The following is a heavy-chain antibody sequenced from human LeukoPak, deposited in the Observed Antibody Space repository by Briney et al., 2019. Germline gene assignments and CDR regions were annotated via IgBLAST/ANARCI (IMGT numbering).Heavy chain of an antibody. CDR3: ARGSSGLSSGWYNWFDP. CDR2: ISYDGSNK. V-gene: IGHV3-30*03. CDR1: GGSISSSN. J-gene: IGHJ5*02. Sequence: TLSLTFAVSGGSISSSNWWSWVRQAPGKGLEWVAVISYDGSNKYYADSVKGRFTISRDNSKNTLYLQMNSLRAEDTAVYYCARGSSGLSSGWYNWFDPWGQGTLVTVSS. D-gene: IGHD6-19*01.